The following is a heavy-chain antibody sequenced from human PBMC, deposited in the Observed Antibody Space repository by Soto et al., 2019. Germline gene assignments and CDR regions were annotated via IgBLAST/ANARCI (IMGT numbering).Heavy chain of an antibody. V-gene: IGHV1-46*01. CDR3: AGSSYRTYGMDV. CDR1: GYTFTSYY. J-gene: IGHJ6*02. D-gene: IGHD6-6*01. CDR2: INPSGGST. Sequence: QVQLVQSGAEVKKPGASVKVSCKASGYTFTSYYMHWVRQAPGQGLEWMGIINPSGGSTSYAQKFQGRGTMTRDTSTSTVYMELSSLRSEDTAVYYCAGSSYRTYGMDVWGQGTTVTVSS.